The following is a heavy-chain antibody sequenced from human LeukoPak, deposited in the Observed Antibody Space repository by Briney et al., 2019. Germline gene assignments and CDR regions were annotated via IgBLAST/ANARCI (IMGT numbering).Heavy chain of an antibody. D-gene: IGHD1-26*01. CDR2: IGGSGGSV. J-gene: IGHJ4*02. V-gene: IGHV3-23*01. Sequence: GGSLRLSCAASGFTFSSNAMSWVRQAPGKGLEWVSLIGGSGGSVYYANSVKGRFTISRDNSKNTLNLRMNSLRVEDTAVYYCAKSTGGSYYYFDYWGQGTLVTVSS. CDR3: AKSTGGSYYYFDY. CDR1: GFTFSSNA.